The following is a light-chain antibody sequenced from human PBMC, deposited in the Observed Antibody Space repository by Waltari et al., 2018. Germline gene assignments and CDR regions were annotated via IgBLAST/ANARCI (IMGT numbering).Light chain of an antibody. CDR1: SSNIGKHY. Sequence: QSVLTQPPSVSAAPGQRVTIPSSGGSSNIGKHYVSWYRQFPGSAPKLLIYEDTERPAGVPGRFSGSKSGTSATRDITGLQPGDEAEYYCGTWDSSLSGAVFGGGTLLTVL. CDR3: GTWDSSLSGAV. J-gene: IGLJ7*01. CDR2: EDT. V-gene: IGLV1-51*02.